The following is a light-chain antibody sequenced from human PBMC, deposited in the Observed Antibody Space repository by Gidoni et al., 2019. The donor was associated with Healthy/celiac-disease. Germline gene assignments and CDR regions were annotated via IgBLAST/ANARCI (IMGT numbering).Light chain of an antibody. CDR3: QQYNSLYT. CDR2: DAS. CDR1: QSISSW. Sequence: DIPLPQSPSTLPSSVGDRVTIPCLASQSISSWLGWYQQKPGKATKLLIYDASSLESVVPSRCSGRGSGTEFTLTISSLDHDEFATYYCQQYNSLYTFGQGTKLEIK. V-gene: IGKV1-5*01. J-gene: IGKJ2*01.